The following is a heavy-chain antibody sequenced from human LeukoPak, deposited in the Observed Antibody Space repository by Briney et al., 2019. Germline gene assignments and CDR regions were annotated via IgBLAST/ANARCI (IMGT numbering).Heavy chain of an antibody. J-gene: IGHJ6*03. CDR3: ARDPYSGNYGAYYYYYMDV. Sequence: GESLRLSCAASGFSFTTYWMGWVRQAPGKGLEWVANIKQDGSEKCYVDSVKGRFTISRDNAKSSLYLQMDSLRAEDTAVYYCARDPYSGNYGAYYYYYMDVWGKGTTVTISS. V-gene: IGHV3-7*01. CDR2: IKQDGSEK. D-gene: IGHD1-26*01. CDR1: GFSFTTYW.